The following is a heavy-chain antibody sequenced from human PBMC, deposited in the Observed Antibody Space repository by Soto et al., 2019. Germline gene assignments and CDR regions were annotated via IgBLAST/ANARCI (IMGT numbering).Heavy chain of an antibody. Sequence: GASVKVSCKVSGYTLTELSMHWVRQAPGQGLEWMGWINPNSGGTNYAQKFQGWVTMTRDTSISTAYMELSRLRSDDTAVYYCARDRGSYDHDAFDIWGQGTMVTVSS. CDR1: GYTLTELS. V-gene: IGHV1-2*04. J-gene: IGHJ3*02. D-gene: IGHD1-26*01. CDR2: INPNSGGT. CDR3: ARDRGSYDHDAFDI.